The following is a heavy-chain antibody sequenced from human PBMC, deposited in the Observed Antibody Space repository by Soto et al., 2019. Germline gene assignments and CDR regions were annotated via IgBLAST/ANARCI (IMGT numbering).Heavy chain of an antibody. CDR3: ARGPITTNPRFDP. J-gene: IGHJ5*02. CDR2: INHSGST. V-gene: IGHV4-34*01. CDR1: GGCFSGYY. D-gene: IGHD3-22*01. Sequence: ETLSLTCAVYGGCFSGYYWSWIRQPPGKGLEWIGEINHSGSTNYNPSLKSRVTMSLDTSKNQFSLKLSSVTAADTAVYYCARGPITTNPRFDPWGQGSLVAVSS.